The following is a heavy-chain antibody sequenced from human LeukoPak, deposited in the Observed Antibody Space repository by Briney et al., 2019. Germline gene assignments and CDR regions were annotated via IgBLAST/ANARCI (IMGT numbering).Heavy chain of an antibody. CDR1: GYTFTSYA. D-gene: IGHD6-13*01. CDR2: INTNTGNP. V-gene: IGHV7-4-1*02. Sequence: ASVKVSCKASGYTFTSYAMNWVRQAPGQGLEWMGWINTNTGNPTYAQGFTGRFVFSLDTSVSTAYLQISSLKAEDTAVYYCARDLFPSSSSSWSLNWFDPWGQGTLVTVSS. CDR3: ARDLFPSSSSSWSLNWFDP. J-gene: IGHJ5*02.